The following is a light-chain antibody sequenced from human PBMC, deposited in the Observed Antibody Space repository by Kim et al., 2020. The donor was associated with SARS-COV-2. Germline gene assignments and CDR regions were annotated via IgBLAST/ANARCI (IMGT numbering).Light chain of an antibody. CDR1: HGVDNS. V-gene: IGKV1-16*02. CDR3: QQYYSFPLT. Sequence: AAVGDTVTLPCRARHGVDNSITWFQQKPGKAPKSLLNAAASLHAGVPSEFSGSGSGTDFNLTISRLQPEAFATYDCQQYYSFPLTFGGGTKVDIK. J-gene: IGKJ4*01. CDR2: AAA.